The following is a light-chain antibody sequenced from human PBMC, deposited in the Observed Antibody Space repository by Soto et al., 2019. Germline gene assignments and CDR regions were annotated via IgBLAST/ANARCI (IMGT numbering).Light chain of an antibody. CDR2: AAS. CDR3: QQSYDTPYT. Sequence: DIQMTQSPSSLSASIRDRVTITCRASRIIFSYLNWYQQRPGKGPKVLIYAASSLPSGVPSRISGSGSGTDFTLSIDSLQPEDSATYYCQQSYDTPYTFGQGTKVDIK. V-gene: IGKV1-39*01. CDR1: RIIFSY. J-gene: IGKJ2*01.